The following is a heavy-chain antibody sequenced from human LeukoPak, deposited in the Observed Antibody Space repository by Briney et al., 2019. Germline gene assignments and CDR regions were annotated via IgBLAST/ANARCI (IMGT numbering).Heavy chain of an antibody. J-gene: IGHJ5*02. CDR2: VFPIFGTA. CDR1: RGTFSRYA. CDR3: ARARERYCSSTSCHARLELVPNWFDP. D-gene: IGHD2-2*01. Sequence: SVNVSCMASRGTFSRYAISGVRPAPGQELEGVGGVFPIFGTANYEQKFQGRVTITTDESTSTADMELGSLSSEDTAVYYCARARERYCSSTSCHARLELVPNWFDPWGQGTLVTVSS. V-gene: IGHV1-69*05.